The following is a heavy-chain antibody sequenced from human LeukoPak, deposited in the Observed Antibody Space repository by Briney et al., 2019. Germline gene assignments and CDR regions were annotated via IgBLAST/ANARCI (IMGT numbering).Heavy chain of an antibody. D-gene: IGHD4-17*01. CDR2: SYHSGST. CDR3: ARRTVTTIDY. V-gene: IGHV4-34*01. Sequence: SETLSLTCAVYGGSFSGYFWSWIRQPPGKGLEWIGSSYHSGSTYYNPSLKSRVTISVDTSKNQFSLKLSSVTAADTAVYYCARRTVTTIDYWGQGTLVTVSS. J-gene: IGHJ4*02. CDR1: GGSFSGYF.